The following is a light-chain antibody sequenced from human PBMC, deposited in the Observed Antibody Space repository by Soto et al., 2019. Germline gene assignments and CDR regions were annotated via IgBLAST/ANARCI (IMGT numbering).Light chain of an antibody. CDR2: AAS. CDR3: QKYSSVPV. Sequence: DIQMTQSPTSLSVSVGDRVTITCRASQDIRNFVAWYQQKPGEDPKLLIYAASTLQSGVPSRFSGSGSGTDFTLTINILQPEDFATYSCQKYSSVPVFGPGTKVEIK. J-gene: IGKJ3*01. V-gene: IGKV1-27*01. CDR1: QDIRNF.